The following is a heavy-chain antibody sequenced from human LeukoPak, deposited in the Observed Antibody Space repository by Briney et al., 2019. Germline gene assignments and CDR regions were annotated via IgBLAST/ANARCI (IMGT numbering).Heavy chain of an antibody. J-gene: IGHJ4*02. CDR1: GGSISSYY. Sequence: SETLSLTCTVSGGSISSYYWGWIRQPPGKGLEWIGSIYYSGSTYYNPSLKSRVTISVDTSKNQFSLKLSSVTAADTAVYYCARVGLYSSSSADNGGFDYWGQGTLVTVSS. CDR2: IYYSGST. CDR3: ARVGLYSSSSADNGGFDY. D-gene: IGHD6-6*01. V-gene: IGHV4-39*07.